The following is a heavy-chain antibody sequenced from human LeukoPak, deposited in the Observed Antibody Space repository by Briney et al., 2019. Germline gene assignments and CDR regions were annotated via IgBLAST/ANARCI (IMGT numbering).Heavy chain of an antibody. CDR3: ATGQVDYFYYMDV. Sequence: SETLSLTCSVSGGSISSHYWSWIRQPPGKGPEWIGYIYYSGATNYNPSLISRVTISVDTSKNQFSLKVTSVTAADMAVYYCATGQVDYFYYMDVWGKGTTVTVSS. CDR1: GGSISSHY. V-gene: IGHV4-59*11. J-gene: IGHJ6*03. CDR2: IYYSGAT.